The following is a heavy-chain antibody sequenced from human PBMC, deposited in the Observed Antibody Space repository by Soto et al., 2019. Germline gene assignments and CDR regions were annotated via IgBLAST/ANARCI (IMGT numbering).Heavy chain of an antibody. CDR3: ARQGSNEYYYYGMDV. Sequence: QVQLVQSEAEVRKPGSSVKVSSKASGGTFSSYAINWVRQAPGQGLEWMGGIIRIFGTPDYAQRFQGRVTITADESTSTAYMELSSLRSEDTAVYYCARQGSNEYYYYGMDVWGQGTTVTVSS. J-gene: IGHJ6*02. CDR1: GGTFSSYA. D-gene: IGHD3-10*01. CDR2: IIRIFGTP. V-gene: IGHV1-69*12.